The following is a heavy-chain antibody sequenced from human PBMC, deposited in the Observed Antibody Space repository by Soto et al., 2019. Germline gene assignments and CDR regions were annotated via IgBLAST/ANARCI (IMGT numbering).Heavy chain of an antibody. CDR2: INSDGSST. CDR1: GFTFSSYW. CDR3: ARGKGVAGAFFDY. J-gene: IGHJ4*02. V-gene: IGHV3-74*01. Sequence: PGGSLRLSCAASGFTFSSYWMHWVRQAPGKGLVWVSRINSDGSSTSYADSVKGRFTISRDNAKNTLYLQMNSLRAEDTAVYYCARGKGVAGAFFDYWGQGTLVTVSS. D-gene: IGHD6-19*01.